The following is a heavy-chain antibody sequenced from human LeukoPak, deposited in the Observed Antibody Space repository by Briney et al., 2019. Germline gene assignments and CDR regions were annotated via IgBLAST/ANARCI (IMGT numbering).Heavy chain of an antibody. CDR2: IRYDGSNK. Sequence: PGGSLRLSCAASGFTFSSYGMHWVRQAPGKGLEWVAFIRYDGSNKYYADSVRGRFTISRDNSKNTLYLQMNSLRAEDTAVYYCAKDDPFRSGTEYYFDYWGQGTLVTVSS. V-gene: IGHV3-30*02. CDR1: GFTFSSYG. D-gene: IGHD3-10*01. CDR3: AKDDPFRSGTEYYFDY. J-gene: IGHJ4*02.